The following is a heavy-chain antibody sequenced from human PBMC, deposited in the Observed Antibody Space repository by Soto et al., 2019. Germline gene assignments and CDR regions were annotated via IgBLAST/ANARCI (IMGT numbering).Heavy chain of an antibody. CDR2: ISGSGGST. CDR3: AKGAHGNSWYRRVYYYYGMDV. V-gene: IGHV3-23*01. Sequence: GGSLRLSCAASGFTFSSYAMSWVRQAPGEGLEWVSAISGSGGSTYYADSVKGRFTISRDNSKNTLYLQMNSLRAEDTAVYYCAKGAHGNSWYRRVYYYYGMDVRGQGTTVTVSS. J-gene: IGHJ6*02. D-gene: IGHD6-13*01. CDR1: GFTFSSYA.